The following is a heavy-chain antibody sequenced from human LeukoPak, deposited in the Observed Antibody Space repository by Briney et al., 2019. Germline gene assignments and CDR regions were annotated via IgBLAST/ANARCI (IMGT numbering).Heavy chain of an antibody. CDR3: AKARGWLQFLDY. D-gene: IGHD5-24*01. Sequence: GGSLRLSCAASGFTFSFYWMTWVRQAPGKGLEWVANIKQDGSEKYYVDSVRGRFTISRDNSKNTLYLQMNSLRAEDTAVYYCAKARGWLQFLDYWGQGTLVTVSS. CDR2: IKQDGSEK. V-gene: IGHV3-7*01. J-gene: IGHJ4*02. CDR1: GFTFSFYW.